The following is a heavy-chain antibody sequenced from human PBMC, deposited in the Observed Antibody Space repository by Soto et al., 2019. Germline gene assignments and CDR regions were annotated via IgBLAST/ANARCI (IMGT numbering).Heavy chain of an antibody. Sequence: GESLKISCEASGFIFSNFGMHWVRQAPGKGLEWVAVIWFDGINKHYADSVTGQFTISRDNSRNRLLLQMNSLRVEDTAVYYCARDLGGSGSKHYYYYYGMDVWGQGTTVTVSS. D-gene: IGHD3-10*01. J-gene: IGHJ6*02. V-gene: IGHV3-33*01. CDR1: GFIFSNFG. CDR3: ARDLGGSGSKHYYYYYGMDV. CDR2: IWFDGINK.